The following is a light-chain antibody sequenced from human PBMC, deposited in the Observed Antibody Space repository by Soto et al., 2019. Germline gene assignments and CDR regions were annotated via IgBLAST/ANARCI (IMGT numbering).Light chain of an antibody. CDR3: SSYTSSSTLV. CDR1: SSDVGGYNY. V-gene: IGLV2-14*01. CDR2: DVS. Sequence: QSVLTQPASVSGSPGQSITISCTGTSSDVGGYNYVSWYQQHPGKAPKLMIYDVSNRPSGGSNRFSGSKSGNTASLTSSGLQAEDEADYYCSSYTSSSTLVFGGGTKLTVL. J-gene: IGLJ2*01.